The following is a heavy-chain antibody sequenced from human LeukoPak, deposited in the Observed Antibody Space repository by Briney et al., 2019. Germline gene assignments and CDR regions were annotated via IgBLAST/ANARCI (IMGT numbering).Heavy chain of an antibody. D-gene: IGHD2-2*01. V-gene: IGHV3-30*02. CDR3: AKDKEPYCSSTSCQTYTDV. J-gene: IGHJ6*04. Sequence: PGGSLRLSCAASGFTFSSYGMHWVRQAPGKGLEWVAFIRYDGSNKYYADSVKGRFTISRDNSKNTLYLQMNSLRAEDTAVYYCAKDKEPYCSSTSCQTYTDVWGKGTTVTVSS. CDR1: GFTFSSYG. CDR2: IRYDGSNK.